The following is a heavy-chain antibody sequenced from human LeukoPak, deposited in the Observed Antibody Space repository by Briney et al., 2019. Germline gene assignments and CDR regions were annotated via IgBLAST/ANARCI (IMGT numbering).Heavy chain of an antibody. D-gene: IGHD1-14*01. CDR3: ARDRTLFDY. J-gene: IGHJ4*02. V-gene: IGHV7-4-1*02. CDR2: INTNTGNP. CDR1: RNTFTGYY. Sequence: ASVKVSCKSSRNTFTGYYIHWVRQAPGQGLEWMGWINTNTGNPTYAQGFTGRFVFSLDTSVSTAYLQISSLKTEDTAVYYCARDRTLFDYWGQGTLVTVSS.